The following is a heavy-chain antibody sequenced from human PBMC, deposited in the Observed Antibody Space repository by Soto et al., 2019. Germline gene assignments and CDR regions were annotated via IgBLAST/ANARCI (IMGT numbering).Heavy chain of an antibody. CDR1: GFTFSNYG. CDR2: ISNGGSNK. D-gene: IGHD3-10*01. J-gene: IGHJ4*02. Sequence: QVQLLESGGGVVQPGRSLRLSCVASGFTFSNYGMHWVRQAPGKGLEWVAVISNGGSNKYYADSVKGRSTISRDNSKNTLYLQMNSLRAEDTAVYYCAKDLWFGESLKYYFDYWGQGILVTVSS. CDR3: AKDLWFGESLKYYFDY. V-gene: IGHV3-30*18.